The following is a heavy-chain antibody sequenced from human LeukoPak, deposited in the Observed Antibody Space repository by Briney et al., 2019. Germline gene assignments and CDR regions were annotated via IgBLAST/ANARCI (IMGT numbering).Heavy chain of an antibody. V-gene: IGHV4-59*01. D-gene: IGHD3-22*01. Sequence: PPETPSLTCTVSGGSISSYYWSWLRQTPGKGLEYIGYIYDSGSTNYNPSLKSRVTISVDTSKNQFSLQLSSVTAADTAVYYCARYDSRGDYYFDYWGPGRLGTVSS. CDR3: ARYDSRGDYYFDY. CDR2: IYDSGST. CDR1: GGSISSYY. J-gene: IGHJ4*02.